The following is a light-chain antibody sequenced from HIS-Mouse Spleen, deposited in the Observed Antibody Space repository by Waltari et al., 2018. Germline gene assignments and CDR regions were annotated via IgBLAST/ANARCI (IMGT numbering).Light chain of an antibody. CDR2: GAS. Sequence: EIVLTQSPGTLSLSPGERATLSCRASQSVSSSYLAWYQQKPGQAPRLLIDGASSRATGIPDRFSGSGSGTDFTLTISRLEPEDFAVYYCQQYGSSPYTFGQGTKLDIK. CDR3: QQYGSSPYT. CDR1: QSVSSSY. V-gene: IGKV3-20*01. J-gene: IGKJ2*01.